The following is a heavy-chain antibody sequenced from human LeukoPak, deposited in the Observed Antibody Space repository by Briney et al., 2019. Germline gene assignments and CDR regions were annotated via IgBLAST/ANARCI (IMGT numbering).Heavy chain of an antibody. CDR2: MNPNSGNT. D-gene: IGHD3-3*01. J-gene: IGHJ5*02. CDR1: GGTFSSYA. V-gene: IGHV1-8*02. CDR3: ARGTYDFWSGYNWFDP. Sequence: ASVKVSCKASGGTFSSYAISWVRQAPGQGLEWMGWMNPNSGNTGYAQKFQGRVTMTRNTSISTAYMELSSLRSEDTAVYYCARGTYDFWSGYNWFDPWGQGTLVTVSS.